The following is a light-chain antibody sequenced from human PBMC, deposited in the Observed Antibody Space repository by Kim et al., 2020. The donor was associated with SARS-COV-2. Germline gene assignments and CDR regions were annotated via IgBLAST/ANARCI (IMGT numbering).Light chain of an antibody. CDR2: GNS. V-gene: IGLV1-40*01. Sequence: QRVTISCTGGSSNIGAGYDVHWYQRLPGTAPKLLIYGNSNRPSGVPDRFSGSKSGTSASLAITGLQAEDEADYYCQSYDSSLSGVVFGGGTQLTVL. CDR3: QSYDSSLSGVV. CDR1: SSNIGAGYD. J-gene: IGLJ2*01.